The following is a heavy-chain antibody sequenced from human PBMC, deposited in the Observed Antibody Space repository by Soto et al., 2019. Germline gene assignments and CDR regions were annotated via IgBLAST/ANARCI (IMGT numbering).Heavy chain of an antibody. CDR3: ARSYLPYYYGSGSNYGMDV. Sequence: QVQLVQSGAEVKKPGASVKVSCKASGYTFTSYGIRWVRQAPGQGLEWMGWISAYNGNTNYAQKLQGRVTMTTDTSTSTAYMELRSLRSDDTAVYYCARSYLPYYYGSGSNYGMDVWGQGTTVTVSS. D-gene: IGHD3-10*01. CDR2: ISAYNGNT. J-gene: IGHJ6*02. CDR1: GYTFTSYG. V-gene: IGHV1-18*01.